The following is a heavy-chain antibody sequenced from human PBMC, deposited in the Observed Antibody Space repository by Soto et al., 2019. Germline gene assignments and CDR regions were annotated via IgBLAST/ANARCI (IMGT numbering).Heavy chain of an antibody. CDR1: GFSLTTDRVG. CDR3: AHAYCGRSLY. J-gene: IGHJ4*02. D-gene: IGHD1-26*01. V-gene: IGHV2-5*02. CDR2: IYWDDSK. Sequence: QITLKESGPTLVKPTQTLTLTCTFSGFSLTTDRVGVGWIRQPPGKALEWLAVIYWDDSKTYRPSLESRLTITKDTSKNQVALTMTNMDSLDTATYYCAHAYCGRSLYWGQGTLVTVSS.